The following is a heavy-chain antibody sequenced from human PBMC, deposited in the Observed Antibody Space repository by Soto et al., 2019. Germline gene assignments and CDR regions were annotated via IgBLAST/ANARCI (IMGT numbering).Heavy chain of an antibody. D-gene: IGHD4-4*01. CDR1: GFTFSTYA. CDR3: ARDAFIYSRVADYDH. V-gene: IGHV3-30*14. CDR2: ISYTGSNQ. J-gene: IGHJ4*02. Sequence: QVRLVESGGGAVQPGDSLSLSCDASGFTFSTYALHWVRQAPGKALEWVAFISYTGSNQYYADSVKGRFTVSRDTSKNIAALQMASIKPEDSAFYYCARDAFIYSRVADYDHWGQGTLFTVSS.